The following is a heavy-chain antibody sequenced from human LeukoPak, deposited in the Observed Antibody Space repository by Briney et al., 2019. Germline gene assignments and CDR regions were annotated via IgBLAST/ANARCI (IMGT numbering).Heavy chain of an antibody. CDR2: ISSSDSTI. Sequence: GGSLRLSCAASGFTFSSYEMNWVRQAPGKGLEWVSYISSSDSTIYYADSVKGRFTISRDNAKNSLYLQMNSLRAEDTAVYYCARDYRVTNDYGGTHFDYWGQGTLVTVSS. CDR1: GFTFSSYE. D-gene: IGHD4-23*01. J-gene: IGHJ4*02. CDR3: ARDYRVTNDYGGTHFDY. V-gene: IGHV3-48*03.